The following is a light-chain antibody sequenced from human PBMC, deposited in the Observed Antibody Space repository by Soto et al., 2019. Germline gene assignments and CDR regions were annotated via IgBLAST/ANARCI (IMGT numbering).Light chain of an antibody. CDR1: QTVNTY. V-gene: IGKV1-39*01. Sequence: DIQLTQSPSFLSASIGDRVTITCRASQTVNTYLHWYQQKPGKAPKLLIYAASSLQSGVPSRFSGSGSGTDFTLTISSLQPEDFATYYCQQSYSTITFGQGTRLEIK. CDR2: AAS. CDR3: QQSYSTIT. J-gene: IGKJ5*01.